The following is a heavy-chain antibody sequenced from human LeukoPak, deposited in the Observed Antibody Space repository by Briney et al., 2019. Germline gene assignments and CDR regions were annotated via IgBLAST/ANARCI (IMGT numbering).Heavy chain of an antibody. CDR2: IYYSEST. V-gene: IGHV4-59*01. CDR3: ARRPLSGPFDY. D-gene: IGHD6-19*01. J-gene: IGHJ4*02. CDR1: GGSISSYY. Sequence: SETLSLTCTVSGGSISSYYWSWIRHPPGKGLEWIGYIYYSESTNYNPSHKRLVTISVATSKNQFTLKLSSVTAAATALYYCARRPLSGPFDYWGQGTLVTVSS.